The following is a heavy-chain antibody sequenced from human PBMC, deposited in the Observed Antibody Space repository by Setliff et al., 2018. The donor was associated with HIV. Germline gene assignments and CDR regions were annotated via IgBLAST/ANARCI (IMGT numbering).Heavy chain of an antibody. V-gene: IGHV4-31*03. J-gene: IGHJ3*02. D-gene: IGHD6-19*01. CDR1: GGSISSGGYY. CDR3: ARQGSSGLGYAFDI. Sequence: SETLSLTCTVSGGSISSGGYYWSWIRQHPGKGLEWIGYIYHSGSTFYNPSLQSRLIISLDASREQFSLRLTSVTAADTAVYYCARQGSSGLGYAFDIWGQGTMVTVSS. CDR2: IYHSGST.